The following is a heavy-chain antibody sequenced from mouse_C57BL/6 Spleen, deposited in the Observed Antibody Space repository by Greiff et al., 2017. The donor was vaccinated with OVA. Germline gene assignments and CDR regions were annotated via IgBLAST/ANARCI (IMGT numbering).Heavy chain of an antibody. CDR1: GFTFSDYY. CDR3: ARGGAGRVFDY. Sequence: DVKLVESEGGLVQPGRSMKLSCTASGFTFSDYYMAWVRQVPEKGLEWVANINYDGSSTYYLDSLKSRFIISRDNAKNILYLQMSSLKSEDTATYYCARGGAGRVFDYWGQGTTLTVSS. V-gene: IGHV5-16*01. J-gene: IGHJ2*01. CDR2: INYDGSST. D-gene: IGHD4-1*01.